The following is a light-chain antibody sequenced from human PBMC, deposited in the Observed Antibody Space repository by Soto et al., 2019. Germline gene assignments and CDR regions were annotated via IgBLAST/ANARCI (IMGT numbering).Light chain of an antibody. V-gene: IGLV1-47*02. CDR1: SSNIGSNY. Sequence: QSVLTQPPSASGTPGQRVTISCSGSSSNIGSNYVYWYQQLPGTAPKLLVYSNNQRPSGVPDRFSGSRSGTLATLGITGLQTGDEADYYCATWDSSLRAYVFGAGTKVTVL. J-gene: IGLJ1*01. CDR2: SNN. CDR3: ATWDSSLRAYV.